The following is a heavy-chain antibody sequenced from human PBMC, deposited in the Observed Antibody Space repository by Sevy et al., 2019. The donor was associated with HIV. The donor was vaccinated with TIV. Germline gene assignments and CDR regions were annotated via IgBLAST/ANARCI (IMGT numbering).Heavy chain of an antibody. CDR1: GFTFRSYV. J-gene: IGHJ4*02. V-gene: IGHV3-23*01. CDR2: ISGSGGST. D-gene: IGHD1-26*01. Sequence: GGSLRLSCAASGFTFRSYVMNWVRQAPGKGPEWVSGISGSGGSTYYADSVKGRFTISRDNSKDTLYLQMNSLRAEDTAVYYSAKDGGVGATHFDYWGQGTLVTVSS. CDR3: AKDGGVGATHFDY.